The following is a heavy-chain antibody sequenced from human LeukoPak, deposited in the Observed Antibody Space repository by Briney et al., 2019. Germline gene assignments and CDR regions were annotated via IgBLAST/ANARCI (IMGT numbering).Heavy chain of an antibody. V-gene: IGHV5-51*01. Sequence: GESLKISCKASGYSFTTRWISWVRQMPGKGLEWMGIVYSGDPNPKYSPPFQGQVTISADKSMSSAYLQWSSLKASDTAMYFCARQLAPAPNAVDIWGQGTMVSVSS. J-gene: IGHJ3*02. CDR2: VYSGDPNP. CDR3: ARQLAPAPNAVDI. CDR1: GYSFTTRW. D-gene: IGHD2-15*01.